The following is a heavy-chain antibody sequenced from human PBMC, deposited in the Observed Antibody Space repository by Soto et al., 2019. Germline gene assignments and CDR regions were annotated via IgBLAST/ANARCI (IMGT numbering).Heavy chain of an antibody. CDR2: IYYSGST. D-gene: IGHD7-27*01. J-gene: IGHJ6*03. CDR1: GGSISSYY. CDR3: ARRVWGSHYYYYYMDV. Sequence: SATLSLTCTVSGGSISSYYWSWIRQPPGKGLEWIGYIYYSGSTNYNPSLKSRVTISVDTSKNQFSLKLSSVTAADTAVYYCARRVWGSHYYYYYMDVWGKGTTVTVSS. V-gene: IGHV4-59*01.